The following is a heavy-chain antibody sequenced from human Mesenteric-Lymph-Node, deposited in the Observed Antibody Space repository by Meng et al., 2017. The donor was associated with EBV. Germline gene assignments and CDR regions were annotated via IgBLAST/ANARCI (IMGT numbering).Heavy chain of an antibody. Sequence: EVQLLESGGGLVQPGGSRRLSCGAAGFTFSSYAMSWVRQAPGKGLEWVSGISGSGGSTYYADSVKGRFTISRDNSKNRLYLQMNSLRAEDTAVYYCAKDPSQLLYGFSTYWGQGTLVTVYS. CDR3: AKDPSQLLYGFSTY. CDR2: ISGSGGST. D-gene: IGHD2-2*02. J-gene: IGHJ4*02. V-gene: IGHV3-23*01. CDR1: GFTFSSYA.